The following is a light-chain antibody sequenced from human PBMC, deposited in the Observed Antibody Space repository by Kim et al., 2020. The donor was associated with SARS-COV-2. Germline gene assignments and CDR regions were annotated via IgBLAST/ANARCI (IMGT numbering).Light chain of an antibody. V-gene: IGKV3-11*01. J-gene: IGKJ1*01. CDR2: DAS. Sequence: EIVLTQSPGTLSLSPGDRATFSCRVSQSVRNYIAWYQQKPGQAPRLLIYDASNRATGIPARFSGSGSGTNFTLTISSLDPEDFAVYYCQQRSNWPPWTFGQGTKVDIK. CDR3: QQRSNWPPWT. CDR1: QSVRNY.